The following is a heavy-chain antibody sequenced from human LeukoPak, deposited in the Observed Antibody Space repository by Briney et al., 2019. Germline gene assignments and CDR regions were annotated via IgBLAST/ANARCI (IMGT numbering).Heavy chain of an antibody. CDR1: GGSFSGYH. Sequence: SETLSLTCAIYGGSFSGYHWSWIRQPPGKGLEWIGEINHSGITNYNPSLKSRVTISVDTSKNQFSLQLNSVTPDDTAVYYCARDLSHSISNSSGILRFDPWGQGTLVTVSS. V-gene: IGHV4-34*01. D-gene: IGHD3-22*01. J-gene: IGHJ5*02. CDR3: ARDLSHSISNSSGILRFDP. CDR2: INHSGIT.